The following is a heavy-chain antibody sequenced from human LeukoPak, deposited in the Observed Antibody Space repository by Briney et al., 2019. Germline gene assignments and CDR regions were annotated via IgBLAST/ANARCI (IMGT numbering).Heavy chain of an antibody. J-gene: IGHJ3*02. CDR1: GYTFTGYY. V-gene: IGHV1-2*02. CDR3: ARGRIMITFGGVIPDAFDI. D-gene: IGHD3-16*01. Sequence: ASVKVSCKASGYTFTGYYMHWVRQAPGQGLEWMGWINPNSGGTNYARKFQGRVTMTRDTSISTAYMELSRLRSDDTAVYYCARGRIMITFGGVIPDAFDIWGQGTMVTVSS. CDR2: INPNSGGT.